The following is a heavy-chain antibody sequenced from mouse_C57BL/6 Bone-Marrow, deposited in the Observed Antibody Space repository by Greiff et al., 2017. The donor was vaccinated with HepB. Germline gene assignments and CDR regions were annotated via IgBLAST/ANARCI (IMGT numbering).Heavy chain of an antibody. J-gene: IGHJ1*03. CDR2: INPNNGGT. D-gene: IGHD1-1*02. Sequence: VQLQQSGPELVKPGASVKIPCKASGYTFTDYNMDWVKLSHGKSLEWIGDINPNNGGTIYNQKFKGKATLTVDKSSSTAYMELRSLTSEDTAVYYCARRDYRYFDVWGTGTTVTVSS. CDR1: GYTFTDYN. CDR3: ARRDYRYFDV. V-gene: IGHV1-18*01.